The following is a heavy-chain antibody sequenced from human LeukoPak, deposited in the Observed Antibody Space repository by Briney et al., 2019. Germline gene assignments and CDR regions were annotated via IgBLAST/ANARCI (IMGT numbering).Heavy chain of an antibody. J-gene: IGHJ4*02. Sequence: ASVKVSCKASGYTFANYYMQWVRQAPGQGLEWMGIIKPSGGSTNYAQKFRGTVTLTRDTSTSTGYMELNSLSSEDTAVYYCARRGLTSDYWGQGTLVTVSS. CDR2: IKPSGGST. D-gene: IGHD4-4*01. V-gene: IGHV1-46*01. CDR1: GYTFANYY. CDR3: ARRGLTSDY.